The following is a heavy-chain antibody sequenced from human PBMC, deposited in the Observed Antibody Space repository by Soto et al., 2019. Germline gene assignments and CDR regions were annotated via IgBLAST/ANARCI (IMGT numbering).Heavy chain of an antibody. Sequence: EVQLVESGGGLIQPGGSLRLSCAASGFSVSNNYMSWVRQAPGKGLEWVSVIYSDGNTYYADSVKGRFTISRDNSKNTVYLQMNSLRGEDTAVYYCARSDGYPFDYWGQGTLVTVSS. V-gene: IGHV3-53*01. D-gene: IGHD5-12*01. CDR3: ARSDGYPFDY. CDR1: GFSVSNNY. J-gene: IGHJ4*02. CDR2: IYSDGNT.